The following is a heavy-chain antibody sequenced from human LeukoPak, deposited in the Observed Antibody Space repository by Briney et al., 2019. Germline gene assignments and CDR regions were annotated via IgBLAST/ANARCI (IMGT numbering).Heavy chain of an antibody. Sequence: PGGSLRLSCAASGFTFSDYYMSWIRQAPGKGLEWVSYISSSAKTIYYADSVKGRFTISRDNAKSSLYLQMNTLTAEDTAVYYCARGKQYDFWSGYQYYYYYYMDVWGKGTTVTVSS. CDR1: GFTFSDYY. J-gene: IGHJ6*03. CDR3: ARGKQYDFWSGYQYYYYYYMDV. D-gene: IGHD3/OR15-3a*01. CDR2: ISSSAKTI. V-gene: IGHV3-11*04.